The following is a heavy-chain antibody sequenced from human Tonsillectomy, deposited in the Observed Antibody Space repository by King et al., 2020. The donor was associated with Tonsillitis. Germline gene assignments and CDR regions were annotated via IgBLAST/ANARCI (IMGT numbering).Heavy chain of an antibody. J-gene: IGHJ6*02. Sequence: FQLVQSGAEVKKPGSSVKVSCKASGGTFSSHVIGWVRQAPGQGLEWMGGILPIFGTANYAQKFQGRVTITADESTSTAYMELSSLRSADTAVYYCARPPITLVRGVVDGMDVWGQGTTVTVSS. CDR2: ILPIFGTA. D-gene: IGHD3-10*01. V-gene: IGHV1-69*12. CDR3: ARPPITLVRGVVDGMDV. CDR1: GGTFSSHV.